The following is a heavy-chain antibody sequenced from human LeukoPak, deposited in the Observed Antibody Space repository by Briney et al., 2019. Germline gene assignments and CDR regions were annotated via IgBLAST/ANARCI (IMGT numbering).Heavy chain of an antibody. D-gene: IGHD2-8*01. CDR1: GFTFSNYA. CDR2: ISGGVDST. Sequence: GGSLRLSCAASGFTFSNYAMTWVRQAPGKGLEWVSTISGGVDSTYYADSVRGRFTISRDDSKSTLYLQMNSLRAEDTAVYYCAKTPDYCTNGVCYTLHYFDYLGQGTLVTVSS. CDR3: AKTPDYCTNGVCYTLHYFDY. J-gene: IGHJ4*02. V-gene: IGHV3-23*01.